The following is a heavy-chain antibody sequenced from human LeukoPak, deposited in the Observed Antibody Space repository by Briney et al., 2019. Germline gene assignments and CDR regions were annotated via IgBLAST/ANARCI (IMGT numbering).Heavy chain of an antibody. CDR3: AKVPVVGMIVVVTRVDY. D-gene: IGHD3-22*01. CDR1: GFTFDNYG. CDR2: TNGNGGST. J-gene: IGHJ4*02. Sequence: GGSLRLSCAASGFTFDNYGMSWVRQVPGKGLEWVSSTNGNGGSTAYADSVKGRFTISRDNAKNSLYLQMNSLRAEDTAVYYCAKVPVVGMIVVVTRVDYWGQGTLVTVSS. V-gene: IGHV3-20*04.